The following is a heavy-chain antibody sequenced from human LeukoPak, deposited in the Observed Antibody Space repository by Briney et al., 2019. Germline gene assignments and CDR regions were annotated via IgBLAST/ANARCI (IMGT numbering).Heavy chain of an antibody. V-gene: IGHV3-23*01. CDR3: TIEGRYDFWSGYHDY. CDR2: ISGSGGST. CDR1: GFTFSSYA. J-gene: IGHJ4*02. Sequence: GGSLRLSCAASGFTFSSYAMSWVRQAPGKGLEWVSSISGSGGSTYYGDSVKGRFTISRDNSKKTLHLQMNSLRAEGMAVYYCTIEGRYDFWSGYHDYWGQGTLVTVSS. D-gene: IGHD3-3*01.